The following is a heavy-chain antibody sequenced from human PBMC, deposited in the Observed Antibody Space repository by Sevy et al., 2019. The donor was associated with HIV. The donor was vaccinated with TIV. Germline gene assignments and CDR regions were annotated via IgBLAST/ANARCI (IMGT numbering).Heavy chain of an antibody. CDR2: ISPYNGDT. Sequence: ASVKVSCKASGYTFSSHGISWMRQAPGQGLEWMGWISPYNGDTNYAQKFQGRVTMTTDTSTSTAYMELRSLRSDDTAVYYCARDLGGYGAYNWFDPWGQGTLVTVSS. CDR1: GYTFSSHG. D-gene: IGHD5-12*01. J-gene: IGHJ5*02. CDR3: ARDLGGYGAYNWFDP. V-gene: IGHV1-18*01.